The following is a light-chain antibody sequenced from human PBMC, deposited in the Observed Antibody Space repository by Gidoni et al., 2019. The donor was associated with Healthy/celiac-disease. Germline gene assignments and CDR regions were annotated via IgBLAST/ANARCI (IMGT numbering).Light chain of an antibody. CDR1: KLGDKY. J-gene: IGLJ2*01. CDR3: QAWDNSVV. CDR2: QDS. Sequence: SYALTQPPSVSVSPGQTASITCSGDKLGDKYACWYQQKPGQSPVLVIYQDSKRPSGIPERFSGSNSGNTATLTISGTQAMDEADYYCQAWDNSVVFGGGTKLTVL. V-gene: IGLV3-1*01.